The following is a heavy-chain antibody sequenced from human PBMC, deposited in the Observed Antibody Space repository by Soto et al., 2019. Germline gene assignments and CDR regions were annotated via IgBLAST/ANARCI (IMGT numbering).Heavy chain of an antibody. Sequence: WESLKISCKGSGYSFTSYWIGWVRQMPGKGLEWMGIIYPGDSDTRYSPSFQGQVTISADKSISTAYLQWSSLKASDTAMYYGARDIAARPADYYYYGMDVWGQGTTVTVSS. CDR3: ARDIAARPADYYYYGMDV. CDR2: IYPGDSDT. D-gene: IGHD6-6*01. V-gene: IGHV5-51*01. CDR1: GYSFTSYW. J-gene: IGHJ6*02.